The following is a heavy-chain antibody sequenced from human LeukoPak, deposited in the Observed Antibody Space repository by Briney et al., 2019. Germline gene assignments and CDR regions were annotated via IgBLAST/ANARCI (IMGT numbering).Heavy chain of an antibody. V-gene: IGHV1-8*01. J-gene: IGHJ4*02. CDR3: ARAYCSGGSCYSGY. CDR1: GYTFTSYD. D-gene: IGHD2-15*01. CDR2: MNPNSGNT. Sequence: GASVKVSCKASGYTFTSYDINWGRQATGQGLEWMGWMNPNSGNTAYAQKFQGRVTMTRDTSISTAYMELSSLRSENTAVYYCARAYCSGGSCYSGYWGQGTLVTVSS.